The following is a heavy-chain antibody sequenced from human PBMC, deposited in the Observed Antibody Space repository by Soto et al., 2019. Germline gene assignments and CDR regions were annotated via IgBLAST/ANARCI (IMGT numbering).Heavy chain of an antibody. J-gene: IGHJ4*02. CDR2: ISGSGGST. D-gene: IGHD1-26*01. Sequence: GGSLRLSCAASGFTFSSYAMSWVRQAPGKGLEWVSAISGSGGSTYYADSVKGRFTISRDKSKNTLYLQMNSLRAEDTSVYYCAKWWELHDYFDYWGQGTLVTVSS. V-gene: IGHV3-23*01. CDR3: AKWWELHDYFDY. CDR1: GFTFSSYA.